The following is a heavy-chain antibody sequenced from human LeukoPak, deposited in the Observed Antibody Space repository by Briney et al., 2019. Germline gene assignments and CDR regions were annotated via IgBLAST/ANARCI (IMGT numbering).Heavy chain of an antibody. J-gene: IGHJ5*02. CDR1: GYSFTSYW. CDR2: SYPGDSDT. D-gene: IGHD5-18*01. V-gene: IGHV5-51*01. Sequence: PGESLNISCQGSGYSFTSYWIGWVRQIPGKGLGWVGISYPGDSDTRYSPSFQGQVTISADKSISTAYLQWSSLKDSDTAMYYCARSIQLWAYNWFEPWGQGTLVTVSS. CDR3: ARSIQLWAYNWFEP.